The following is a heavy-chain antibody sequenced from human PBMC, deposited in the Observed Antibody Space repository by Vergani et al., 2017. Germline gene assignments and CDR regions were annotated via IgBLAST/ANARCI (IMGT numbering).Heavy chain of an antibody. D-gene: IGHD3-16*01. J-gene: IGHJ2*01. CDR2: IYHSGST. Sequence: QVQLQESGPGLVKPSGTLSLTCAVSGGSISSSNWWSWVRQPPGEGLEWSGEIYHSGSTNYNPSLKSRVTISVDKSKNQFSLKLSSVTAADTAVYYCASYTSTAISYFDLWGRGTLVTVSS. CDR1: GGSISSSNW. V-gene: IGHV4-4*02. CDR3: ASYTSTAISYFDL.